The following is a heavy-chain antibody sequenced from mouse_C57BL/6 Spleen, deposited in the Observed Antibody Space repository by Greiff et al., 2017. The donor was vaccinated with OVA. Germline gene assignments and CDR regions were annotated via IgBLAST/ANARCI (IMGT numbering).Heavy chain of an antibody. Sequence: EVNLVESGGDLVKPGGSLKLSCAASGFTFSSYGMSWVRQTPDKRLEWVATISSGGSYTYYPDSVKGRFTISRDNAKNTLYLQMSSLKSEDTAMYYCARHLITTFAYWGQGTLVTVSA. V-gene: IGHV5-6*01. CDR3: ARHLITTFAY. CDR1: GFTFSSYG. J-gene: IGHJ3*01. D-gene: IGHD1-1*01. CDR2: ISSGGSYT.